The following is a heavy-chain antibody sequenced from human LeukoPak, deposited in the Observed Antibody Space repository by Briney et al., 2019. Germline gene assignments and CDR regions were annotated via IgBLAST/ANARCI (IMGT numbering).Heavy chain of an antibody. CDR1: GGSFSGYY. D-gene: IGHD2-15*01. CDR2: INHSGST. J-gene: IGHJ5*02. CDR3: ASWVDCSGGSCYARDWFDP. Sequence: SETLSLTCAVYGGSFSGYYWSWIRQPPGKGLEWIGEINHSGSTNYNPSLKSRVTISVDTSKNQFSPKLSSVTAADTAVYYCASWVDCSGGSCYARDWFDPWGQGTLVTVSS. V-gene: IGHV4-34*01.